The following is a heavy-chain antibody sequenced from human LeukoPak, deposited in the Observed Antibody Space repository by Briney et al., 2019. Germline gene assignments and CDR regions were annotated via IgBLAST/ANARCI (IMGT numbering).Heavy chain of an antibody. Sequence: ASVKVSCKASGYTFTSYAMHWVRQAPGQRLEWMGWINAGNGNTKYSQKLQGRVTMTTDTSTSTAYMELRSLRSDDTAVYYCARVGFLGWAAAGYYYMDVWGKGTTVTVSS. J-gene: IGHJ6*03. CDR3: ARVGFLGWAAAGYYYMDV. CDR1: GYTFTSYA. V-gene: IGHV1-3*01. D-gene: IGHD6-13*01. CDR2: INAGNGNT.